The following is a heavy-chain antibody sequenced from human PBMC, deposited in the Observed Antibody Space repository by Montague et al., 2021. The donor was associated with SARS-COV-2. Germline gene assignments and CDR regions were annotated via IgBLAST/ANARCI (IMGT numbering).Heavy chain of an antibody. J-gene: IGHJ6*02. V-gene: IGHV3-48*03. CDR2: ISSSGGGSTK. D-gene: IGHD2-21*01. CDR3: ARDRDWDDWCGMDV. CDR1: GFIFSSYE. Sequence: LRLSWAASGFIFSSYEMNWVRQAPGKGLEWISYISSSGGGSTKHYTDSVKGRFTISRGNAKNSLYLQMNSLGVEDTAIYYCARDRDWDDWCGMDVWGQGTTVTVSS.